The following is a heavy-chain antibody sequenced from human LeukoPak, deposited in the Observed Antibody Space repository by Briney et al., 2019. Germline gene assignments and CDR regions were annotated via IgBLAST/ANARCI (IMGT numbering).Heavy chain of an antibody. CDR3: ARDKTIFSSGAYYYYGMDV. J-gene: IGHJ6*02. CDR1: GGAISSYH. V-gene: IGHV4-59*01. Sequence: SETLSLTCTVSGGAISSYHWSWIRQPPGKGLEWIGYVSFSGSTNYNPSLKSRVTISVDTSKNQFSLKLRSVTAADTAVYYCARDKTIFSSGAYYYYGMDVWGQGTTVTVSS. CDR2: VSFSGST. D-gene: IGHD6-6*01.